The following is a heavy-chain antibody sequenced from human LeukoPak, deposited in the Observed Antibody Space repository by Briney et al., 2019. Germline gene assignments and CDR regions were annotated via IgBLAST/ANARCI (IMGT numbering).Heavy chain of an antibody. J-gene: IGHJ4*02. V-gene: IGHV1-2*02. CDR3: TRTTYCSSTSCRKGFDY. CDR2: INPNSGGT. D-gene: IGHD2-2*01. Sequence: ASVKVSCKASGYTFTGYYIHWVRQAPGQGLEWMGWINPNSGGTNYAQKFQGRVTMTRDTSNSTAYMELSRLRSDDTAVYYCTRTTYCSSTSCRKGFDYWGQGTLVTVSS. CDR1: GYTFTGYY.